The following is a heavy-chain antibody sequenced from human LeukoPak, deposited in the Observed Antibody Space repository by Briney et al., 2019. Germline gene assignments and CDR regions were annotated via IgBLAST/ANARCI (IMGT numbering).Heavy chain of an antibody. CDR3: AKGDDYVYFQH. D-gene: IGHD4-17*01. J-gene: IGHJ1*01. CDR2: ISYDGSNK. Sequence: GGSLRLSCAASGFTFSSYGMHWVRQAPGKGLEWVAVISYDGSNKYYADSVKGRFTISRDNSKNTLYLQMNSLRAEDTAVYYCAKGDDYVYFQHWGQGTLVTVSS. CDR1: GFTFSSYG. V-gene: IGHV3-30*18.